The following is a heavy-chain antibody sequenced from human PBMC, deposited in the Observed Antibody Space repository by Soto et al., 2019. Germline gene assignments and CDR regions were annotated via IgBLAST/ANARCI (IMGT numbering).Heavy chain of an antibody. Sequence: QVQLQQWGAGPLRPLETLSLTCGVSGGSFSGYYWAWIRQSPGKGLEWLGEINDRGSINYNPSLKSRVSISVDTSKNHYSLSLRSVTAADTAVYYCAREIHDIWTGPPWVWYFDLWGRGTLVTVSS. J-gene: IGHJ2*01. D-gene: IGHD3-9*01. CDR3: AREIHDIWTGPPWVWYFDL. CDR2: INDRGSI. CDR1: GGSFSGYY. V-gene: IGHV4-34*01.